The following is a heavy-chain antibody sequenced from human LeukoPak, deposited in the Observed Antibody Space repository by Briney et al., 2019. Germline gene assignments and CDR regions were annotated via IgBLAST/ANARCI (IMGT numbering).Heavy chain of an antibody. CDR2: INPNSGGT. CDR1: GYTFTGYY. D-gene: IGHD3-10*01. Sequence: ASVKVSCKASGYTFTGYYMHWVRQAPGQGLEWMGWINPNSGGTNYAQKFQGRVTMPRDTSISTAYMELSRLRSDDTAVYYCARILGSGSKGWFDPWGQGTLVTVSS. CDR3: ARILGSGSKGWFDP. V-gene: IGHV1-2*02. J-gene: IGHJ5*02.